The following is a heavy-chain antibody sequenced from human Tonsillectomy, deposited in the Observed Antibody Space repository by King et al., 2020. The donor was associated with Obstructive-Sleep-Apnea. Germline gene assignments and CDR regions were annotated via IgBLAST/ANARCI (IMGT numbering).Heavy chain of an antibody. V-gene: IGHV4-39*07. D-gene: IGHD3-3*01. CDR1: GGSISSSSYY. CDR3: ARGREVSWIGYNSYYYGMDV. Sequence: LQLQESGPGLVKPSETLSLTCTVSGGSISSSSYYWGWIRQPPGKGLEWLGSMYYSGNAYYNPSLKSRVTISVDASKNQFSLKLSSVTAADTAVYHCARGREVSWIGYNSYYYGMDVWGQGTTVTVSS. J-gene: IGHJ6*02. CDR2: MYYSGNA.